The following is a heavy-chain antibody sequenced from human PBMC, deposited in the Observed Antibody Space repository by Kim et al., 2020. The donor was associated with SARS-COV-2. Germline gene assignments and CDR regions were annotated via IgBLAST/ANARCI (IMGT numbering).Heavy chain of an antibody. Sequence: SETLSLTCAVSGGSISSGGYSWSWIRQPPGKGLEWIGYIYHSGSTYYNPSLKSRVTISVDRSKNQFSLKLSSVTAADTAVYYCARGFWSGYYKGPPYYYGMDVWGQGTTVTVSS. J-gene: IGHJ6*02. CDR1: GGSISSGGYS. V-gene: IGHV4-30-2*01. D-gene: IGHD3-3*01. CDR3: ARGFWSGYYKGPPYYYGMDV. CDR2: IYHSGST.